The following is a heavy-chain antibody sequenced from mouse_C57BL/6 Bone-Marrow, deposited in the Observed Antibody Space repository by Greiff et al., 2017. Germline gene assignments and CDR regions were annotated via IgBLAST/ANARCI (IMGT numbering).Heavy chain of an antibody. CDR3: ASSDWDRVIDY. Sequence: IQLQQSGAELVKPGASVKLSCTASGFNIKDYYMHWVKQRTEQGLEWIGRIDPEDGETKYAPKFQGKATITADPSCNTASLQLSSLTSEDSAVYYVASSDWDRVIDYWGQGTTLTVSS. CDR1: GFNIKDYY. J-gene: IGHJ2*01. D-gene: IGHD4-1*01. V-gene: IGHV14-2*01. CDR2: IDPEDGET.